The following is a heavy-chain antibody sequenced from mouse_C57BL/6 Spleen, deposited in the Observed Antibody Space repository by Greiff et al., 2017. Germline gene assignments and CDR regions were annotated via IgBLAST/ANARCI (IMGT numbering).Heavy chain of an antibody. V-gene: IGHV1-52*01. Sequence: VQLQQPGAELVRPGSSVKLSCKASGYTFTSYWMHWVKQRPIQGLEWIGNIDPSDSETHYNQKFKDKATLTVDKSSSTAYMQLSSLTSEDSAVYYCARWAYYSNYGLFDYWGQGTTLTVSS. D-gene: IGHD2-5*01. CDR3: ARWAYYSNYGLFDY. J-gene: IGHJ2*01. CDR2: IDPSDSET. CDR1: GYTFTSYW.